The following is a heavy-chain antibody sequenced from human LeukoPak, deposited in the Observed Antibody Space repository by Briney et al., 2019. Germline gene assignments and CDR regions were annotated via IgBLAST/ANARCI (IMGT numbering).Heavy chain of an antibody. J-gene: IGHJ4*02. CDR3: ARGTTYYYDSSGPFDY. Sequence: SETLSLTCTVSGGSISSYYWSWIRQPPGKGLEWIGYIYYSGSTNYNPSLKSRVTISVDTSKNQFPLKLSSVTAADTAVYYCARGTTYYYDSSGPFDYWGQGTLVTVSS. CDR2: IYYSGST. CDR1: GGSISSYY. D-gene: IGHD3-22*01. V-gene: IGHV4-59*01.